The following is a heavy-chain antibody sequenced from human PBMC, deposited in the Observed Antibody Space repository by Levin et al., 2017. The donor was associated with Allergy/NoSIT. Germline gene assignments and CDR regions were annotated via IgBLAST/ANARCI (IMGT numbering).Heavy chain of an antibody. Sequence: SQTLSLTCAVYGGSFSGSYWSWIRQPPGKGLEWIGEINHSGSTNYNPSLKSRVTISVDTSKNQFSLKLSSVTAADTAVYYCARGRAAAGTSRFRYWGQGTLVTVSS. D-gene: IGHD6-13*01. CDR1: GGSFSGSY. J-gene: IGHJ4*02. CDR2: INHSGST. CDR3: ARGRAAAGTSRFRY. V-gene: IGHV4-34*01.